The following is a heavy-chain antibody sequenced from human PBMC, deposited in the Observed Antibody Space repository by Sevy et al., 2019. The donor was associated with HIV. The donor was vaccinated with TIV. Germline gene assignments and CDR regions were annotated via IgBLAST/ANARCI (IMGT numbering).Heavy chain of an antibody. Sequence: SETLSLTCTVSGGSISSYYWSWIRQPPGKGLEWIGYIYYSGSTKYNPSLKSRVTISVDTSKNQFSLKLSSVTAADTAVYYCARGHYYDSSGPRKHYYFDYWGQGTLVTVSS. CDR1: GGSISSYY. J-gene: IGHJ4*02. CDR2: IYYSGST. CDR3: ARGHYYDSSGPRKHYYFDY. V-gene: IGHV4-59*13. D-gene: IGHD3-22*01.